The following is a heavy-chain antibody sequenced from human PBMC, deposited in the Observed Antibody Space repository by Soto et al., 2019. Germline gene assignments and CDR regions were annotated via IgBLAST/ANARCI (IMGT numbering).Heavy chain of an antibody. J-gene: IGHJ5*02. CDR3: ARELDGRVWYWFDP. CDR2: INVGNGHT. Sequence: GASVKVSCKASGYTFTRYVMHWVRQAPGQGLEWMGWINVGNGHTKCSQKFQGRLTITRDTSAYRVYMELGSLSSEDTAVYYCARELDGRVWYWFDPWGQGTLVTVSS. V-gene: IGHV1-3*01. CDR1: GYTFTRYV. D-gene: IGHD6-19*01.